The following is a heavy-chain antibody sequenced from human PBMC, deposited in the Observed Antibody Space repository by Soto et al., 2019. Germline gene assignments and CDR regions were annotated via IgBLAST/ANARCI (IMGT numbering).Heavy chain of an antibody. CDR3: ARPRSGYCISTSCYSLYYYGMDV. D-gene: IGHD2-2*02. CDR2: IIPIFGTA. CDR1: GGTFSSYA. J-gene: IGHJ6*02. V-gene: IGHV1-69*12. Sequence: QVQLVQSGAEVKKPGSSVKVSCKASGGTFSSYAISWVRQAPGQGLEWMGWIIPIFGTANYAQKFQGRVTITADESTSTAYMELSSLRSEDTAVYYCARPRSGYCISTSCYSLYYYGMDVWGQGTTVTVSS.